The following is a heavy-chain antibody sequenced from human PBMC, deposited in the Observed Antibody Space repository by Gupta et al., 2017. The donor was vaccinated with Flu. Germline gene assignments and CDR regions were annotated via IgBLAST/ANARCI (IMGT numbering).Heavy chain of an antibody. CDR2: IYGGGNA. J-gene: IGHJ6*02. CDR1: GFSVSGHY. D-gene: IGHD1-1*01. CDR3: ARETKYVNSNYNFYGFNV. V-gene: IGHV3-53*02. Sequence: VQVVESGGDLIQPGGSLRPSCAASGFSVSGHYMNWVRQRPGKGLEWVSVIYGGGNAYYADSVQGRFIISRDFSKNAVYLQMDNLRAEDTAMYYCARETKYVNSNYNFYGFNVWGQGTTVTVSS.